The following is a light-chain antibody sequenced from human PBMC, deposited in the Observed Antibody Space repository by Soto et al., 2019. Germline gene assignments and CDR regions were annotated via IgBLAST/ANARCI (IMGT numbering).Light chain of an antibody. CDR3: LQYDDYPYT. CDR2: DAS. Sequence: DIQMTQSPSTLSASVGDRVTVTCRASQSIRKYLAWYQQKPGKAPKLLIYDASSLQSGAPSRFSGGASGTEFTLTISSLQPDDFVTYYCLQYDDYPYTFGQGTTLEIE. CDR1: QSIRKY. J-gene: IGKJ2*01. V-gene: IGKV1-5*01.